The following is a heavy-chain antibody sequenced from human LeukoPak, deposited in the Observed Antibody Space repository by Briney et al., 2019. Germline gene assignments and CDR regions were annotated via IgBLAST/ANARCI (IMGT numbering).Heavy chain of an antibody. Sequence: GGSLRLSCAASGFTFSSYSMNWVRQAPGKGLEWVSYISSSSSTIYYADSVKGRFTISGDNAKNSLYLQMNSLRAEDTAVYYCARDEWFGEWVTGATSFDPWGQGTLVTVSS. J-gene: IGHJ5*02. CDR3: ARDEWFGEWVTGATSFDP. CDR1: GFTFSSYS. D-gene: IGHD3-10*01. CDR2: ISSSSSTI. V-gene: IGHV3-48*01.